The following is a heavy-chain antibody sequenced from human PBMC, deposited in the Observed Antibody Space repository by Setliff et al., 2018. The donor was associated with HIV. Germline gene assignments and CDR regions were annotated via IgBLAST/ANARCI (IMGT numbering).Heavy chain of an antibody. CDR1: GDTFSTFA. CDR2: IIPKSNTP. V-gene: IGHV1-69*13. CDR3: ARGSPIVWFGEFLYPEIDY. Sequence: ASVKVSCKASGDTFSTFAIIWVRQAPGQGLEWMGGIIPKSNTPDYAQIFKGRLTITADESTSTAHMELVGLTSEDTAVYYCARGSPIVWFGEFLYPEIDYWGQGSLVTVS. D-gene: IGHD3-10*01. J-gene: IGHJ4*02.